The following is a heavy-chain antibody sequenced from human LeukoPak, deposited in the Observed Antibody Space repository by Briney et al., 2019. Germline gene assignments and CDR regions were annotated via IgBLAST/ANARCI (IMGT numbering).Heavy chain of an antibody. D-gene: IGHD1-1*01. CDR1: GDSVSSNSAA. V-gene: IGHV6-1*01. CDR2: TYYRSKWYN. J-gene: IGHJ3*02. Sequence: KTSQTPSLTCAISGDSVSSNSAAWSWIRQSPSRGLEWLGRTYYRSKWYNDYAVSVTSRITINPDTSKNQFSLQLNSVTPEDTAVYYCARDGAATTDAFDIWGQGTMVTVSS. CDR3: ARDGAATTDAFDI.